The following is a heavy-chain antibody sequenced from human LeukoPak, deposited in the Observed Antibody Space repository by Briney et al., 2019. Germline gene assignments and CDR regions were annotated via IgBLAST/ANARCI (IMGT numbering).Heavy chain of an antibody. D-gene: IGHD6-19*01. CDR2: IYTSGST. V-gene: IGHV4-4*07. CDR3: ARDGGYSSGSFDY. Sequence: SETLSLTCTVSGGSISSYYWSWIRQPAGKGLGWIGRIYTSGSTNYNASLKSRVSMSVDTSKNQFSLKLSSVTAADTAAYYCARDGGYSSGSFDYWGQGTLVTVSS. CDR1: GGSISSYY. J-gene: IGHJ4*02.